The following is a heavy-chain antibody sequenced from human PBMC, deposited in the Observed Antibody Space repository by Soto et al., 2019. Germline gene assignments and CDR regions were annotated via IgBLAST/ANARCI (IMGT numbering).Heavy chain of an antibody. V-gene: IGHV3-30*03. CDR3: ARGTIVARQHLDY. Sequence: VQLVESGGGVVQPGKSLRLSCAASGFTFSSYAMHWARQAPGKGLEWVTVISIRGGDEYYAESVRGRFTISRDDSKNTLYLHMDSLRFEDTAVYYCARGTIVARQHLDYWGQGTLVTVSS. CDR2: ISIRGGDE. D-gene: IGHD6-6*01. J-gene: IGHJ4*02. CDR1: GFTFSSYA.